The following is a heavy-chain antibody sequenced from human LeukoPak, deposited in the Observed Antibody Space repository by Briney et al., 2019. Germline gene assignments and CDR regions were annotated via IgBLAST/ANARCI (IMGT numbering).Heavy chain of an antibody. Sequence: PGGSLRLSCAASGFAFSTYDMHWVRQAPGKGLEYVSAISSNGGSTYYADSVKGRFTISRDNSKNTLYLQMSSLRAEDTAVYYCVKGLNWNDVGYWGQGTLVTVSS. J-gene: IGHJ4*02. CDR1: GFAFSTYD. CDR3: VKGLNWNDVGY. V-gene: IGHV3-64D*09. D-gene: IGHD1-1*01. CDR2: ISSNGGST.